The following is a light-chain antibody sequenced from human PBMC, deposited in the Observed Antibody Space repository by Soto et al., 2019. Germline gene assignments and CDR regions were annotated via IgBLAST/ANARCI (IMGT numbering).Light chain of an antibody. CDR1: SSDIGNYDL. J-gene: IGLJ2*01. CDR3: SSYTTSPFFFL. V-gene: IGLV2-14*01. CDR2: EVS. Sequence: QSVLTQPASVSGSPGQSITISCTGTSSDIGNYDLVSWYQQVPGTAPKAMIYEVSSRPSGVSNRFSGSKSGNTASLTISGLQAEDEAYYYCSSYTTSPFFFLFGGGTQLTVL.